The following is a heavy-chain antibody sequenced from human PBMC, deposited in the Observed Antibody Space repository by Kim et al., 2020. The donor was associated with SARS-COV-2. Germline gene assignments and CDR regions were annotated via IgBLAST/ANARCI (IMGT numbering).Heavy chain of an antibody. CDR2: IYSGGST. D-gene: IGHD6-19*01. CDR3: ARGGVVWYSGWYYFDY. Sequence: GGSLRLSCAASGFTVSSNYMSWVRQAPGKGLEWVSVIYSGGSTYYADSVKGRFTISRDNSKNTLYLQMNSLRAEDTAVYYCARGGVVWYSGWYYFDYWGQGTLVTVSS. CDR1: GFTVSSNY. J-gene: IGHJ4*02. V-gene: IGHV3-66*01.